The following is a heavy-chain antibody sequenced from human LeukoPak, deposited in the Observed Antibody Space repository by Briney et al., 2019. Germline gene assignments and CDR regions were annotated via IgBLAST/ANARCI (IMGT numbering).Heavy chain of an antibody. D-gene: IGHD3-22*01. V-gene: IGHV3-30*02. CDR2: LRYDGSNT. Sequence: GGALILSCAASGYPLSTYRMHWVRQTPGKGLEWVPLLRYDGSNTQYADSVKGRFTISRDNSKNTLYLQMNSLRAEDTAMYYCAKVVRYYYDSSGSALDYWGQGTLVTVSS. J-gene: IGHJ4*02. CDR3: AKVVRYYYDSSGSALDY. CDR1: GYPLSTYR.